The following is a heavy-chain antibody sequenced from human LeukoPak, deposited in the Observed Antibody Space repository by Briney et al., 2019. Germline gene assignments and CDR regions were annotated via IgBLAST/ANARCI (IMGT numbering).Heavy chain of an antibody. CDR3: TIHARGKQWLVSGAEYFQY. Sequence: GESLKISCKGSGYSFTSYWIGWVRQMPGKGLEWMGIIHPGDSDTRYSPSFQGQVTISADKSIYTAYLQWSSLKASDTAMYYCTIHARGKQWLVSGAEYFQYWGQGTLVTVSS. V-gene: IGHV5-51*01. D-gene: IGHD6-19*01. J-gene: IGHJ1*01. CDR1: GYSFTSYW. CDR2: IHPGDSDT.